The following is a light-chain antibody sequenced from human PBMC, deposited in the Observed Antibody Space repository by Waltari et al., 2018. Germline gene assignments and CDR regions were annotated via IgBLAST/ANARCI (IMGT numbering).Light chain of an antibody. CDR3: QSYDNSLSASV. CDR1: SSNIGTGYD. J-gene: IGLJ2*01. CDR2: GNS. Sequence: QSVLTQPPSVSGAPGQRVTISCTGSSSNIGTGYDVHWYQQFPGTAPKLLIYGNSNRPSGVPDRFSGSKSGTSASLAITGLQAEDEADYYCQSYDNSLSASVFGGGTKLTVL. V-gene: IGLV1-40*01.